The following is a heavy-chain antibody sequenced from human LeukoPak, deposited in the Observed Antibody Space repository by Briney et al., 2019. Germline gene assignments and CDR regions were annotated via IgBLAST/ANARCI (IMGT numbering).Heavy chain of an antibody. D-gene: IGHD6-13*01. CDR3: ARDLIAAAGTGGEIDY. J-gene: IGHJ4*02. CDR2: IWYDGSNK. CDR1: GFTFSNAW. Sequence: GGSLRLSCAASGFTFSNAWMSWVRQAPGKGLEWVAVIWYDGSNKYYADSVKGRFTISRDNSKNTLYLQMNSLRAEDTAVYYCARDLIAAAGTGGEIDYWGQGTLVTVSS. V-gene: IGHV3-33*08.